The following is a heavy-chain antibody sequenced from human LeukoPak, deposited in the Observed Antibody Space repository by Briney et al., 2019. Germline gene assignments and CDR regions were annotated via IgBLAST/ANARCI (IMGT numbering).Heavy chain of an antibody. CDR1: GYILTNYG. D-gene: IGHD3-3*01. CDR3: ASSWSGGTRYYYYGMDV. Sequence: GASVKVSCSSSGYILTNYGIYWVRQAPGQGLEWMGWINTNSGGTNHAQKFQGRVTMTRVTSISTAYMELSRLSSDDTAVYYRASSWSGGTRYYYYGMDVWGQGTTVTVSS. V-gene: IGHV1-2*02. CDR2: INTNSGGT. J-gene: IGHJ6*02.